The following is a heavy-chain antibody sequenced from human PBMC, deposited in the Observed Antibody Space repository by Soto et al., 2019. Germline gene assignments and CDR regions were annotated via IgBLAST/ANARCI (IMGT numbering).Heavy chain of an antibody. Sequence: AGGSLRLSCAASGFTFSSYAMSWVRQAPGKGLEWVSAISGSGGSTHYADSVKGRFTISRDNSKNTLYLQMNSLRAEDTAVYYCAKDWEWLTRGAFDIWGQGTMVTVS. CDR1: GFTFSSYA. CDR3: AKDWEWLTRGAFDI. D-gene: IGHD6-19*01. CDR2: ISGSGGST. J-gene: IGHJ3*02. V-gene: IGHV3-23*01.